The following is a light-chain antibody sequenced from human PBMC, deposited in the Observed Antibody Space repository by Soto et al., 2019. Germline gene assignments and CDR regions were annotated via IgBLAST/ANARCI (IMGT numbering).Light chain of an antibody. CDR2: DAS. CDR1: QTVRNNY. CDR3: QQFSSYPLT. V-gene: IGKV3-20*01. J-gene: IGKJ4*01. Sequence: EFVLTQSPGTLSLSPGERATLSCRASQTVRNNYFAWYQQKPGQAPRLLIYDASSRATGIPDRFSGGGSGTDFTLTISRLEPEDFAVYYCQQFSSYPLTFGGGTKVDI.